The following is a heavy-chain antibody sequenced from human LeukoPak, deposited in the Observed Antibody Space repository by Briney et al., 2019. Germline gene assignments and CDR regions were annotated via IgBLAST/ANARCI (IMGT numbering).Heavy chain of an antibody. D-gene: IGHD2-15*01. CDR1: GFTFSSYA. J-gene: IGHJ4*02. CDR2: ISASGTTT. V-gene: IGHV3-23*01. CDR3: AKTTTGYSSGRYPAWPIDY. Sequence: GGSLRLSCAASGFTFSSYAMSWVRQAPGKGLEWVSAISASGTTTYYADSVKGRFTISRDNSKNTVYLQMDSLRAEDTATYYCAKTTTGYSSGRYPAWPIDYWGQGTLVTVSS.